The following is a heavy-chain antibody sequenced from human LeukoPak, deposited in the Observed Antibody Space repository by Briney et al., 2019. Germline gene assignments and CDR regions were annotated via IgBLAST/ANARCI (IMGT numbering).Heavy chain of an antibody. CDR1: GYSISSGYY. Sequence: PSETLSLTCTVSGYSISSGYYWGWIRQPPGKGLEWIGSIYHSGSTYYNPSLKSRVTISVDTSKNQFSLKLSSVTAADTAVYYCARVVGTVTTYSDYWGQGTLVTVSS. V-gene: IGHV4-38-2*02. CDR2: IYHSGST. D-gene: IGHD4-17*01. J-gene: IGHJ4*02. CDR3: ARVVGTVTTYSDY.